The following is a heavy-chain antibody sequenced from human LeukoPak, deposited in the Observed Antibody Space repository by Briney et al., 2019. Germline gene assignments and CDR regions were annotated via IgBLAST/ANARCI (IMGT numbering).Heavy chain of an antibody. CDR1: GFTVSSNY. Sequence: SGGSLRLSCAASGFTVSSNYMSWVRQAPGKGLEWVSSISSSSSYIYYADSVKGRFTISRDNAKNSLYLQMNSLRAEDTAVYYCARDQRRYSGYDHDYGDYEAGLYYFDYWGQGTLVTVSS. D-gene: IGHD4-17*01. J-gene: IGHJ4*02. V-gene: IGHV3-21*01. CDR3: ARDQRRYSGYDHDYGDYEAGLYYFDY. CDR2: ISSSSSYI.